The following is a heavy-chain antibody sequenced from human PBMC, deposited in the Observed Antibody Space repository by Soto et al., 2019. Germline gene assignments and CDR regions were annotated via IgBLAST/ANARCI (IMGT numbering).Heavy chain of an antibody. J-gene: IGHJ5*02. CDR3: ARQHSSSWYTPDWFDP. V-gene: IGHV4-39*01. CDR1: GGSISSGGCY. D-gene: IGHD6-13*01. Sequence: PSETLSLTCPVSGGSISSGGCYWSWIRQHPGKGLEWIGCIYYSGRTYYNPSLKSRVTISVDTSKNQFSLKLSSVTAADTAVYYCARQHSSSWYTPDWFDPWGQGTLVTVSS. CDR2: IYYSGRT.